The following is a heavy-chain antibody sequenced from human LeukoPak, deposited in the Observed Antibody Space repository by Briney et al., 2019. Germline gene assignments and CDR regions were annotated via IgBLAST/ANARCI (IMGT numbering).Heavy chain of an antibody. CDR1: GFTLGRYW. V-gene: IGHV3-74*01. CDR3: ARDHHDFWSGYPNY. J-gene: IGHJ4*02. CDR2: SNSDGKIT. Sequence: GGSLRLSCAASGFTLGRYWMHWFRQAPGTGLVWVVRSNSDGKITDYADSVRGRFTTSRDNTKNTVYLQMSSLRAEDTGVYYCARDHHDFWSGYPNYWGQGTLVIVSS. D-gene: IGHD3-3*01.